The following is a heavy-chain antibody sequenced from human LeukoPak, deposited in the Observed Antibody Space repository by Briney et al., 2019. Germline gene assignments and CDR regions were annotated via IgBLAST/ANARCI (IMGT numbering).Heavy chain of an antibody. Sequence: GGSLRLSCAASGFTFSNYYMSWVPQAPGRGREWVSYIRTGNSETKYADSVKGRFTISRDNSKNTLYLQMNSLRAEDTAVYYCARGLFNYDNSGLNYWGQGTRVTVSS. J-gene: IGHJ4*02. CDR2: IRTGNSET. V-gene: IGHV3-11*06. CDR3: ARGLFNYDNSGLNY. CDR1: GFTFSNYY. D-gene: IGHD3-22*01.